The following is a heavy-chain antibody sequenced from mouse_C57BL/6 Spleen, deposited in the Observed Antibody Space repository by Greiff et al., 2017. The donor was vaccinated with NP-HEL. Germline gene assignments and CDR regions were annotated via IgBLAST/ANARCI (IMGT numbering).Heavy chain of an antibody. D-gene: IGHD3-2*02. CDR2: IDPSDSYT. CDR1: GYTFTSYW. V-gene: IGHV1-50*01. CDR3: AIPEDSSGYEDPFAY. Sequence: QVQLQQPGAELVKPGASVKLSCKASGYTFTSYWMQWVKQRPGQGLEWIGEIDPSDSYTNYNQKFKGKATLTVDTSSSTAYMQLSSLTSEDSAVYYCAIPEDSSGYEDPFAYWGQGTLVTVSA. J-gene: IGHJ3*01.